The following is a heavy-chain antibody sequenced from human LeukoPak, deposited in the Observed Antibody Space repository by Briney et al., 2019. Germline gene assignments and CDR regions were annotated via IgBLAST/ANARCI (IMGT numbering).Heavy chain of an antibody. CDR1: GGSISTYY. CDR2: IYYSGST. J-gene: IGHJ4*02. V-gene: IGHV4-59*08. D-gene: IGHD3-22*01. Sequence: SETLSLTCTVSGGSISTYYWSCIRQPPGKGLEWIGYIYYSGSTNYNPSLKRRVTMSVDTSKNQFSLKLSSVTTADTAVYYCARLSGRYYYDNSGYYGDWGQGTLVTVSS. CDR3: ARLSGRYYYDNSGYYGD.